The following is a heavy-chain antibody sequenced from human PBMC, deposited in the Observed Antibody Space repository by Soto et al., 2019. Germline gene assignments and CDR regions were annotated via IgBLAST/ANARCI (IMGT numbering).Heavy chain of an antibody. CDR3: AKDLSMDYGAMVNAFDI. CDR1: GFTFSSYA. V-gene: IGHV3-23*01. J-gene: IGHJ3*02. CDR2: ISGSGGST. Sequence: GGSLRLSCAASGFTFSSYAMSWVRQAPGKGLEWVSAISGSGGSTYYADSVKGRFTISRDNSKNTLYLQMNSLRAEDRAVYYCAKDLSMDYGAMVNAFDIWGQGTMVTVSS. D-gene: IGHD4-17*01.